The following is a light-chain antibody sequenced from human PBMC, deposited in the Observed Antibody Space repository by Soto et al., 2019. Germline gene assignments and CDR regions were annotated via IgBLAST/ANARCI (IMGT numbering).Light chain of an antibody. V-gene: IGLV2-23*02. J-gene: IGLJ1*01. CDR2: QVT. CDR1: GSDIATFNY. CDR3: SSYAGNNIFV. Sequence: QSVLAQPASVSGSPGQSITISCTGSGSDIATFNYVSWYQQYPGKAPKLLIYQVTSRASGVSDRFSGSKSGNTASLTISSLQAEDEANYYCSSYAGNNIFVFGTGTKVTVL.